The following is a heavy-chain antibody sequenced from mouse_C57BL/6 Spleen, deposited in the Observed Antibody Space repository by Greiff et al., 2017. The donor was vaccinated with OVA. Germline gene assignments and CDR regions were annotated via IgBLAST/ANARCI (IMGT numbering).Heavy chain of an antibody. CDR3: ARRGDYDIFDY. CDR1: GYTFTSYW. J-gene: IGHJ2*01. Sequence: QVQLQQPGAELVKPGASVKLSCKASGYTFTSYWMHWVKQRPGQGLEWIGMIHPNSGSTNYNEKFKSKATLTVDKSSSTAYMQLSSLTSEDSAVYYCARRGDYDIFDYWGQGTTLTVSS. V-gene: IGHV1-64*01. D-gene: IGHD2-4*01. CDR2: IHPNSGST.